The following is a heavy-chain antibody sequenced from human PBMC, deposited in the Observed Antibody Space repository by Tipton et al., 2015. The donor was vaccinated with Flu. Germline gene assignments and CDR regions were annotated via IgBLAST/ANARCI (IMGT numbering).Heavy chain of an antibody. J-gene: IGHJ3*02. CDR2: TYYRSKWYN. D-gene: IGHD2-15*01. Sequence: GLVKPSQTLSLTCAISGDSVSSNSAAWNWIRQSPSRGLEWLGRTYYRSKWYNDYAVSVKSRITINPDTSKNQFSLQLNSVTPEDTAVYYCAREGSGYCSGGSCLNAFDIWGQGTMVTVSS. CDR1: GDSVSSNSAA. V-gene: IGHV6-1*01. CDR3: AREGSGYCSGGSCLNAFDI.